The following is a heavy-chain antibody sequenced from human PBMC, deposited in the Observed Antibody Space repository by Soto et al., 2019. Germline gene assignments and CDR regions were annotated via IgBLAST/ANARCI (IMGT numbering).Heavy chain of an antibody. CDR1: GYTFTSYD. CDR3: ARRYQAFGKYYFDY. Sequence: ASVKVSCKASGYTFTSYDINWVRQATGQGLEWMGWMNPNSGNTGYAQKFQGRVTMTRNTSISTAYMELSSLRSEDTALYYCARRYQAFGKYYFDYWGQGTLVTLSS. D-gene: IGHD3-10*01. CDR2: MNPNSGNT. V-gene: IGHV1-8*01. J-gene: IGHJ4*02.